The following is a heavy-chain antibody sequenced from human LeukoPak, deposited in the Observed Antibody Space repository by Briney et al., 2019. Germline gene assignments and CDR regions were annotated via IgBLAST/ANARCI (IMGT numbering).Heavy chain of an antibody. CDR2: INHSGST. CDR3: ASFRWAIGFEY. D-gene: IGHD2-2*02. J-gene: IGHJ4*02. V-gene: IGHV4-34*01. CDR1: GGSFNDYY. Sequence: PSETLSLTCDVYGGSFNDYYWTFIRQTPGKGLEWIGEINHSGSTNSNLSLKSRVTISVDTSKNQASLKLNSVTAADTAVYYCASFRWAIGFEYWGQGTLVTVSS.